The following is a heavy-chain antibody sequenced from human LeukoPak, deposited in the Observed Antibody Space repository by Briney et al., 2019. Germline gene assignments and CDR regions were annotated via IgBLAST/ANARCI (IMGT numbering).Heavy chain of an antibody. D-gene: IGHD3-10*01. CDR1: GFTFSDYY. J-gene: IGHJ4*02. CDR2: ISSSGSTI. V-gene: IGHV3-11*04. Sequence: KPGGSLRLSCAASGFTFSDYYMSWIRQAPGKGLEWVSYISSSGSTIYYADSVKGRFTISRDNAKNSLYLQMNSLRAEDTAVYYCARGMAGGVTTLLWFGELLYDIDYWGQGTLVTVSS. CDR3: ARGMAGGVTTLLWFGELLYDIDY.